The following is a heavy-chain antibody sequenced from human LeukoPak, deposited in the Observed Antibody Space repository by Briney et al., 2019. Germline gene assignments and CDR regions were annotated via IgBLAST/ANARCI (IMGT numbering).Heavy chain of an antibody. Sequence: PSETLSLTCTVSGYSISSGYYWGWIRQPPGKGLEWIGSIYHSGSTYYNPSLKSRVTILVDTSKNQFSLKLSSVTAADMAVYYCAREGIMSTFGGVIVPLHCFDPWGQGTLATVSS. V-gene: IGHV4-38-2*02. J-gene: IGHJ5*02. CDR2: IYHSGST. CDR1: GYSISSGYY. CDR3: AREGIMSTFGGVIVPLHCFDP. D-gene: IGHD3-16*02.